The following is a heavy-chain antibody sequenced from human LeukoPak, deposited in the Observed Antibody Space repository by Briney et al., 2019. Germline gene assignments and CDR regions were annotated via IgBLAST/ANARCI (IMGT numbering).Heavy chain of an antibody. CDR3: ARIGYTSSCADF. J-gene: IGHJ4*02. D-gene: IGHD6-19*01. CDR1: GFTFSNYW. Sequence: GGSLRLSCAASGFTFSNYWMSWVRQAPGKGLEWVANIKQDGSVKYYVDSVKGRFTISRDNAKNSLYLQMISLRAEDTAIYYCARIGYTSSCADFWGQGTLVTVSS. CDR2: IKQDGSVK. V-gene: IGHV3-7*01.